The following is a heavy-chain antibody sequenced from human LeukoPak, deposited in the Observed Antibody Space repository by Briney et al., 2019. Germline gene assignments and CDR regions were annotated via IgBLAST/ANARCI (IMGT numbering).Heavy chain of an antibody. J-gene: IGHJ5*02. CDR3: ARCGDSPMSGFDP. CDR1: GYTFSSNG. CDR2: INPNSGDT. D-gene: IGHD2-21*01. Sequence: GASVKVSCKASGYTFSSNGISWVRQAPGQGLEWMGWINPNSGDTNYAQNFRDRVTMTWDTSVSTAYMELSSLTSDDTAVYYCARCGDSPMSGFDPWGQGTLVTVSS. V-gene: IGHV1-2*02.